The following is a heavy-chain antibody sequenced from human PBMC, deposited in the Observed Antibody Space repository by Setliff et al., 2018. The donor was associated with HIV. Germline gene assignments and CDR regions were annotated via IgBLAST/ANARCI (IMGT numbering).Heavy chain of an antibody. CDR3: ARHQKVSFMSDH. D-gene: IGHD3-16*01. V-gene: IGHV4-4*02. Sequence: KTSETLSLTCAVSGASISSGNWWSWVRQSPGKGLEWIGEIFHTGSTNYNPSLKSRVTISVDASRNRFSLKLSSVTAADTAIYYCARHQKVSFMSDHWGQGMLVTVS. CDR2: IFHTGST. CDR1: GASISSGNW. J-gene: IGHJ4*02.